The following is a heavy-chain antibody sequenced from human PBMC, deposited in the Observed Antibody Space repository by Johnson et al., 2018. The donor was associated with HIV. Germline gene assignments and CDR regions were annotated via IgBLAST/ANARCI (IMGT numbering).Heavy chain of an antibody. CDR3: ARSEEWRGEGVYQI. Sequence: VQLVESGGGVVQPGRSLRLSCAASGFTFSSYGMHWVRQAPGKGLEWVAVISGSGGSTYYADSVKGRVTISRDNSKNTLYLQMNSLRAADTAVYYCARSEEWRGEGVYQIWGQGTMVTVSS. CDR1: GFTFSSYG. V-gene: IGHV3-23*04. J-gene: IGHJ3*02. CDR2: ISGSGGST. D-gene: IGHD6-13*01.